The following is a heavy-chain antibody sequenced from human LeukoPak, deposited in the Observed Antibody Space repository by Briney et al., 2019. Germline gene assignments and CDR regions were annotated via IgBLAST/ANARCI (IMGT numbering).Heavy chain of an antibody. J-gene: IGHJ4*02. V-gene: IGHV3-7*04. CDR1: GFTFSNYW. D-gene: IGHD3-3*01. Sequence: PGGSLRLSCAASGFTFSNYWLSWVRQAPGKGLEWVANIKQDGSEKYYVDSVKGRFIVSRDNAKNSLYLQMNSLRAEDTVVYYCARVYDVWSGYYRDYWGQGTLVTVSS. CDR2: IKQDGSEK. CDR3: ARVYDVWSGYYRDY.